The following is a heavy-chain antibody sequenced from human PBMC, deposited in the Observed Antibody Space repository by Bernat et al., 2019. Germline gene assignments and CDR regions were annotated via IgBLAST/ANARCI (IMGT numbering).Heavy chain of an antibody. J-gene: IGHJ4*02. CDR2: IYSGGST. Sequence: EVQLVETGGGLIQPGGSLRLSCAASGFTVSSNYMSWVRQAPGKGLEWVSVIYSGGSTYYADSVKGRFTISRDNSKNTLYLQMNSLRAEDTAVYYCATPRPFYGSGSYYQFDYWGQGTLVTVSS. V-gene: IGHV3-53*02. CDR3: ATPRPFYGSGSYYQFDY. CDR1: GFTVSSNY. D-gene: IGHD3-10*01.